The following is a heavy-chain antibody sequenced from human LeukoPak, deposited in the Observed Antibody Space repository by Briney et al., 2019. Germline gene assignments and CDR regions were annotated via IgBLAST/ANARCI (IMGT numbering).Heavy chain of an antibody. J-gene: IGHJ4*02. CDR3: ARQRIQLWSYFDY. Sequence: SVKVSCKASGGTFSNYTISWVRQAPGQGLEWMGRIIPILGIANYAQKFQGRVTITADKSTSTAYMELSSLRSEDTAVYYCARQRIQLWSYFDYWGQGTLVTVSS. D-gene: IGHD5-18*01. CDR1: GGTFSNYT. V-gene: IGHV1-69*02. CDR2: IIPILGIA.